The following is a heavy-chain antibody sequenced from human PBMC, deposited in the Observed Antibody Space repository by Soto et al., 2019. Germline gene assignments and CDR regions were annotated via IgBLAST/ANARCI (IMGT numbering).Heavy chain of an antibody. Sequence: KTSETLSLTCAVSGVSISSSNWWNWVRQPPGKGLEWIGEIYHSGSTSHNPSLKSRITISVDESKNQFSLRLSSVTAADTAMYYCASVGGDGYYYYGKDVWGQGTTVTVSS. V-gene: IGHV4-4*02. D-gene: IGHD3-10*01. J-gene: IGHJ6*02. CDR1: GVSISSSNW. CDR2: IYHSGST. CDR3: ASVGGDGYYYYGKDV.